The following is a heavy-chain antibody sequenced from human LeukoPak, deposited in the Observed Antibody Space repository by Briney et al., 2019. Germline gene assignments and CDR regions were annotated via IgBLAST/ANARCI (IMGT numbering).Heavy chain of an antibody. V-gene: IGHV3-23*01. CDR1: GFTFSSYG. J-gene: IGHJ4*02. D-gene: IGHD3-16*01. CDR2: ISGSGGST. CDR3: AKVVVGPRLGDFDY. Sequence: GGSLRLSCAASGFTFSSYGMNWVRQAPGKGLEWVSGISGSGGSTYYADSVKGRFTISRDNSKNTLYLQMNSLRAEDTALYYCAKVVVGPRLGDFDYWGQGTLVSVSS.